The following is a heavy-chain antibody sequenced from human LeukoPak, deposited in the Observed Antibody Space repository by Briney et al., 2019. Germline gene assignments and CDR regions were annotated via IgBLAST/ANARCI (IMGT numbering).Heavy chain of an antibody. CDR2: IYSGGST. J-gene: IGHJ6*02. D-gene: IGHD5-24*01. V-gene: IGHV3-66*01. CDR3: ARDGRQEMATSKTPYYYGMDV. CDR1: GFTVSSNY. Sequence: QPGGSLRLSCAASGFTVSSNYMSWVRQAPGKGLEWVSVIYSGGSTYYADSVKGRFTISRDNSKNTLYLQMNSLRAEDTAVYYCARDGRQEMATSKTPYYYGMDVWAQGTTVTVSS.